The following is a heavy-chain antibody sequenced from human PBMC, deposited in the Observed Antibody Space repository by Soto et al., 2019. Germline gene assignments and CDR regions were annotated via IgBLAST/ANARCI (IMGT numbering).Heavy chain of an antibody. CDR3: AREKANPPFGELSSFDY. Sequence: QVQLQESGPGLVKPSQTLSLTCTVSGGSISSGGYYWSWIRQHPGKGLEWIGYIYYSGSTYYNPSLKSRVTISVDTSKNQFSLKLSSVTAADTAVYYCAREKANPPFGELSSFDYWGQGTLVTVSS. J-gene: IGHJ4*02. D-gene: IGHD3-10*01. CDR2: IYYSGST. V-gene: IGHV4-31*03. CDR1: GGSISSGGYY.